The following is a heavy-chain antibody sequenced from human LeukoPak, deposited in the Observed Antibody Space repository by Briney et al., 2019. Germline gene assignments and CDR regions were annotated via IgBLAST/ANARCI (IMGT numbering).Heavy chain of an antibody. CDR3: AKTFRGSYYFDY. Sequence: PGGSLRLSCAASGFTFSSYAMSWVRQAPGKGLEWVSAISGSGGSTYYADSVKGWFTISRDNSKNTLYLQMNSLRAEDTAVYYCAKTFRGSYYFDYWGQGTLVTVSS. CDR2: ISGSGGST. CDR1: GFTFSSYA. D-gene: IGHD1-26*01. V-gene: IGHV3-23*01. J-gene: IGHJ4*02.